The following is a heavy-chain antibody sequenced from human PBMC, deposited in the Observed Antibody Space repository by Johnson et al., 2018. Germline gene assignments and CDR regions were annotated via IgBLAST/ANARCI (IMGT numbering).Heavy chain of an antibody. D-gene: IGHD5-18*01. CDR1: GFTFSSYT. J-gene: IGHJ3*01. CDR3: ASVPLAGYFQH. V-gene: IGHV3-30-3*01. Sequence: QVQLVESGGGLAESGGSLRLSCAASGFTFSSYTMHWVRQAPGKGLEWVAVISYDGSQKYYADSVKGRFTISRDNFKNTLYLQMNSLRAEDTAVYYCASVPLAGYFQHWGQGTMVTVS. CDR2: ISYDGSQK.